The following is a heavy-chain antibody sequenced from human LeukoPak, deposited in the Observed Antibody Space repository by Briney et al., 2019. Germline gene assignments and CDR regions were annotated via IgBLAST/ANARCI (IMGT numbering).Heavy chain of an antibody. D-gene: IGHD2-15*01. J-gene: IGHJ4*02. CDR3: ARRGYCSGGSCYEYYFDY. CDR2: IYPGDSDT. V-gene: IGHV5-51*01. Sequence: GGSLKISWKGSGYRFTSYWIGWVRQMPGKGLEWMGIIYPGDSDTRYSPSFQGQVTISADKSISTAYLQWSSLKASDTAMYYCARRGYCSGGSCYEYYFDYWGQGTLVTVSS. CDR1: GYRFTSYW.